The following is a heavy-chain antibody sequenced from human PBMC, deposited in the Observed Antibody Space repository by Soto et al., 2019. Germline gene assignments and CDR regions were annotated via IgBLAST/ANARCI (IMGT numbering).Heavy chain of an antibody. CDR2: IYWNDDK. D-gene: IGHD5-12*01. CDR1: GFSLSTSGVG. CDR3: AHRPSYIVGPYFEY. V-gene: IGHV2-5*01. J-gene: IGHJ4*02. Sequence: QITLKEAGPTQVKPTQPLTLTCTFSGFSLSTSGVGVAWIRQPPGKALEWLAVIYWNDDKRYSPSLKNRLTITKGTSKNQVILTMTNMDRVDAATYYCAHRPSYIVGPYFEYWGQGTLVTVSS.